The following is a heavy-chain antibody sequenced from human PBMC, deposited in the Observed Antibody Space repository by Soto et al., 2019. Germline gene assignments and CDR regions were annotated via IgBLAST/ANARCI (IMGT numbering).Heavy chain of an antibody. V-gene: IGHV3-23*01. CDR1: VFTFSSYA. CDR2: ISGSGGST. Sequence: RALRRAGADSVFTFSSYAMSWVRQAPGKGLEWVSAISGSGGSTYYADSVKGRFTISRDNSKNTLYLQMNSLRAEDTAVYYCARGPHGPTTPYYFEYWGQGTLVT. CDR3: ARGPHGPTTPYYFEY. J-gene: IGHJ4*02. D-gene: IGHD1-1*01.